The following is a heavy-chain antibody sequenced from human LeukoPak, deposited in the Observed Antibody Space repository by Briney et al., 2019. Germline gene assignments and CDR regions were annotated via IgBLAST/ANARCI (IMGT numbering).Heavy chain of an antibody. J-gene: IGHJ4*02. CDR2: INWNSGST. D-gene: IGHD2-15*01. CDR3: AKRSCSGGRCYFDY. CDR1: GSTFNNYA. Sequence: GGSLRLSCAASGSTFNNYAMYWVRQVPGRGLEWVSGINWNSGSTVYADSVKGRFTISRDNSKNALYLQMNSLRAEDTAFYYCAKRSCSGGRCYFDYWGQGTLVTVSS. V-gene: IGHV3-9*01.